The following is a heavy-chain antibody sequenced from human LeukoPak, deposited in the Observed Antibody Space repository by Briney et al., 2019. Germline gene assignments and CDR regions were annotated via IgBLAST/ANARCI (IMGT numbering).Heavy chain of an antibody. J-gene: IGHJ4*02. CDR3: ARQTDRDAYNRY. Sequence: PGGSLRLSCAASGFTFSSYAIHWVRQAPGKGLEWVAVISYDGSNKYYADSVKGRFTISRDNSKNTVYLQVNSLRAEDTAMYYCARQTDRDAYNRYWGQGTLVTVSS. D-gene: IGHD5-24*01. CDR2: ISYDGSNK. V-gene: IGHV3-30-3*01. CDR1: GFTFSSYA.